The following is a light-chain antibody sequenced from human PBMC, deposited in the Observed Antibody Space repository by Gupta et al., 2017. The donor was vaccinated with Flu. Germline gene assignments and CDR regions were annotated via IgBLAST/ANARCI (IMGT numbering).Light chain of an antibody. CDR1: NSNIGINY. V-gene: IGLV1-47*01. Sequence: RVTISCSGGNSNIGINYVSCYQQHPGAAPTLLIYRANMRPSGVPDGFSGSKYGTSAALAISGLLADDDADYYCAAWYDSRSGVVFGGGTKLTVL. CDR2: RAN. J-gene: IGLJ2*01. CDR3: AAWYDSRSGVV.